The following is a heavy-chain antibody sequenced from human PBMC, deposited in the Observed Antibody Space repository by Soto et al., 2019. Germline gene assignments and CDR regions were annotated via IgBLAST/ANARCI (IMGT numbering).Heavy chain of an antibody. Sequence: SETLSLTCTVSGGSISSCGYYWSWIRQHPGKGLEWIGYIYYSGSTYYNPSLKSRVTISVDTSKNQFSLKLSSVTAADTAVYYCARGARGYYDSSGYYVGYWGQGTLVTVSS. J-gene: IGHJ4*02. V-gene: IGHV4-31*03. D-gene: IGHD3-22*01. CDR1: GGSISSCGYY. CDR3: ARGARGYYDSSGYYVGY. CDR2: IYYSGST.